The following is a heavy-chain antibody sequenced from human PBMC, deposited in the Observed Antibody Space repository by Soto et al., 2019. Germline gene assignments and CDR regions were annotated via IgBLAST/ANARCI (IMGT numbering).Heavy chain of an antibody. CDR3: ARLPTGFPNWFDP. J-gene: IGHJ5*02. Sequence: SETLSLTCTVSGVSISSSSWGWIRQPPGKGLEWIGTFHSSGSTFYNSSLTSRVSISIDTSNNQFSLKPSSVTAADTAVYHCARLPTGFPNWFDPWGQGTLVTVSS. D-gene: IGHD3-10*01. V-gene: IGHV4-39*01. CDR2: FHSSGST. CDR1: GVSISSSS.